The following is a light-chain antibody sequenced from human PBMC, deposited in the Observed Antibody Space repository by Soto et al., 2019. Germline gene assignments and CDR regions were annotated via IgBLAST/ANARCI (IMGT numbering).Light chain of an antibody. V-gene: IGLV2-14*01. Sequence: QSVLTQPASVSGSPGQSITISCTGTSSDVGGYNYVSWYQQYPGKAPKLMIYEVTNRPSGVSNRFSGSKYGNTASLTISGLQSEDEADYYCSSYTSTDTLVFGGGTQLTVL. CDR3: SSYTSTDTLV. J-gene: IGLJ3*02. CDR1: SSDVGGYNY. CDR2: EVT.